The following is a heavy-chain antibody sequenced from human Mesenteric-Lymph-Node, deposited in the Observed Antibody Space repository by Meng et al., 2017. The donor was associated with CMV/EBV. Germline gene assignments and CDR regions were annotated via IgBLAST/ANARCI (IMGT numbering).Heavy chain of an antibody. CDR2: IYTGGST. V-gene: IGHV3-53*01. J-gene: IGHJ6*02. D-gene: IGHD2-15*01. CDR3: ARRGSGGRAMDV. CDR1: GGSFSDYY. Sequence: ETLSLTCAVYGGSFSDYYMSWVRQAPGKGLEWVSIIYTGGSTYYADSVKGRFTISRDNSKNTLYLQMNSLRAEDTAVYYCARRGSGGRAMDVWGQGTTVTVSS.